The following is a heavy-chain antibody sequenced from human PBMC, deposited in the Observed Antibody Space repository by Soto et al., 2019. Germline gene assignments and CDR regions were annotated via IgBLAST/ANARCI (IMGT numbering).Heavy chain of an antibody. CDR2: IYYSGST. CDR3: ARVSCSGGSCIDY. J-gene: IGHJ4*02. CDR1: GGSISSGGYY. V-gene: IGHV4-31*03. D-gene: IGHD2-15*01. Sequence: QVQLQESGPGLVKPSQTLSLTCTVSGGSISSGGYYWSWIRQHPGKGLEWIGYIYYSGSTYYNPSLKSRVXXSXDXXKNQFSLKLSSVTAADTAVYYCARVSCSGGSCIDYWGQGTLVTVSS.